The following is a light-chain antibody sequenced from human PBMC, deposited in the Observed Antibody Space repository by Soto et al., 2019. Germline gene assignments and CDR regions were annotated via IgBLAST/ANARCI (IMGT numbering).Light chain of an antibody. CDR1: SSDVGGYNY. V-gene: IGLV2-8*01. J-gene: IGLJ2*01. Sequence: QSALTQPPSASGSPGQSVTISCTGTSSDVGGYNYVSWYQQQSGKAPKLMIYEVSKRPSGFPDRFSGSKSGNTASLTVSGLQAEDEADYYCSSYAGSNTVVFGGGTKVTVL. CDR3: SSYAGSNTVV. CDR2: EVS.